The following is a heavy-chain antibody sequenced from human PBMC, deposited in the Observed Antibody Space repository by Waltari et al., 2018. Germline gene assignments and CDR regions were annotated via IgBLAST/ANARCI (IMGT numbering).Heavy chain of an antibody. CDR1: GGTFNSFA. J-gene: IGHJ6*02. CDR3: ATRIPSDHSGSFYYYGMDV. V-gene: IGHV1-69*13. CDR2: IIPQKNTQ. D-gene: IGHD6-6*01. Sequence: QLVQSGAEVQKPGSSVIVSCKASGGTFNSFALSWVRQATGQGGEWMGGIIPQKNTQNDALKFQARRTDTADESTLTAYMELNSLRSEDSALYYCATRIPSDHSGSFYYYGMDVWGQGTTVTVSS.